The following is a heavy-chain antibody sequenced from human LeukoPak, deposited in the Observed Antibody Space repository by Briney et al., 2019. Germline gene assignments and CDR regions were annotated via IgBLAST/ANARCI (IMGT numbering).Heavy chain of an antibody. CDR2: INHSGCT. D-gene: IGHD3-22*01. CDR3: ARGPRYYDSSGYYSFYYYGMDV. J-gene: IGHJ6*02. V-gene: IGHV4-34*01. CDR1: GGSFSGYY. Sequence: SETLSLTCAVYGGSFSGYYWSWIRQPPGKGLEWIGEINHSGCTNYNPSLKSRVTISVDTSKNQFSLKLSSVTAADTAVYYRARGPRYYDSSGYYSFYYYGMDVWGQGTTVTVSS.